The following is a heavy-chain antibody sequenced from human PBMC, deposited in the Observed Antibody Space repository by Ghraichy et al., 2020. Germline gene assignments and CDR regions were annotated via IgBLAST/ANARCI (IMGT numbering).Heavy chain of an antibody. J-gene: IGHJ6*02. Sequence: SVKVSCKASGGTFSNYGFTWVRQAPGQGLEWMGGIIPYFGAIKYAQKFQGRVIITADKSTSTTFMELSSLRSEDTAVYYCARSSLHFDVRGTILPTLEYWSQGTTVTVSS. D-gene: IGHD3-10*02. V-gene: IGHV1-69*06. CDR2: IIPYFGAI. CDR1: GGTFSNYG. CDR3: ARSSLHFDVRGTILPTLEY.